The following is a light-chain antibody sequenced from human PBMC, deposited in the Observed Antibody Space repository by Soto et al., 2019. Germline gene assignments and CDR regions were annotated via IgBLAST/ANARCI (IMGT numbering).Light chain of an antibody. J-gene: IGKJ1*01. CDR2: DTS. CDR3: QQYGTSTHT. CDR1: QSVSRNS. Sequence: EVVLTPSPCTLSVSAGDRATLSCRASQSVSRNSLVWYQQKPGQAPRLLIYDTSTRASGVPDRFSGSGSGTEFTLTISRPEPEDFAVYQCQQYGTSTHTFGQGSKVAIK. V-gene: IGKV3-20*01.